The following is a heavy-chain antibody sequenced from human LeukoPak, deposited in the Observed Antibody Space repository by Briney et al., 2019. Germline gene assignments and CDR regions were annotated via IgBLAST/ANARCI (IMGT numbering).Heavy chain of an antibody. D-gene: IGHD6-19*01. J-gene: IGHJ4*02. CDR3: AKDGRSYSSGWPPFDY. CDR1: GFSSSSYS. Sequence: GGSLRLSCAASGFSSSSYSMNWVRQAPGKGLEWVSSISTSSSYIYYADSVKGRFTISRDNAKNSLYLQMNSLRAEDTAVYHCAKDGRSYSSGWPPFDYWGQGALVTVSS. V-gene: IGHV3-21*01. CDR2: ISTSSSYI.